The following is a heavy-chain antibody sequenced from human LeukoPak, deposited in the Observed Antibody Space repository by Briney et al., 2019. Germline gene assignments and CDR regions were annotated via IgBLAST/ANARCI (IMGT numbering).Heavy chain of an antibody. CDR2: IIPIFGTA. V-gene: IGHV1-69*06. CDR1: GGTFSSYA. CDR3: ACLEDSSGGY. D-gene: IGHD3-22*01. Sequence: ASVKVACKASGGTFSSYAISWVRQAPGQGLEWMGRIIPIFGTANYAQKFQGRVTITADKSTSTAYMELRSLTPEETAVYYCACLEDSSGGYWGQGTLVTVSS. J-gene: IGHJ4*02.